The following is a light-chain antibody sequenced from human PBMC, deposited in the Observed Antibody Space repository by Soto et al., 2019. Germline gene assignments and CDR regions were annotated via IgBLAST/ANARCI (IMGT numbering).Light chain of an antibody. CDR3: QSYDRSLSGYVV. Sequence: QPVLTQPPSVSGAPGQRVTISCTGSSSNIGAGYDVHWYQQLPGTAPKLLIYGNSNRPSGVPDRFSGSKSGTSASLAITGLQAEDEADYYCQSYDRSLSGYVVVGGGTKLTVL. CDR1: SSNIGAGYD. CDR2: GNS. J-gene: IGLJ2*01. V-gene: IGLV1-40*01.